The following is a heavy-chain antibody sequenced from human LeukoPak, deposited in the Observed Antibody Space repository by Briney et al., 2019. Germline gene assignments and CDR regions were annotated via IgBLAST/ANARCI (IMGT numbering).Heavy chain of an antibody. V-gene: IGHV4-59*01. D-gene: IGHD5-18*01. CDR3: ARGRGAHSYGYGSFDY. J-gene: IGHJ4*02. CDR1: GGSISSYY. Sequence: PSETLSLTCTVSGGSISSYYWSWIRQPPGKGLEWIGYIYYSGSTNYNPSLKSRVTISVDTSKNQFSLKLSSVTAADTAVYYCARGRGAHSYGYGSFDYWGQGTLVTVSS. CDR2: IYYSGST.